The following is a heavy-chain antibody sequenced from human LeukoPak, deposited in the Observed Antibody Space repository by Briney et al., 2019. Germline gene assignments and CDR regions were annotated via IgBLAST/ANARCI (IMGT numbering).Heavy chain of an antibody. CDR2: IKQDGSEK. CDR3: ARDGYYDFWSGYRYYFDY. J-gene: IGHJ4*02. V-gene: IGHV3-7*01. CDR1: GFTFSSYW. Sequence: GGSLRLSCAASGFTFSSYWMSWVRQAPGKGLEWVANIKQDGSEKYYVDSVKGRFTISRDNAKNSLYLQMDSLRAEDTAVYYCARDGYYDFWSGYRYYFDYWGQGTLVTVSS. D-gene: IGHD3-3*01.